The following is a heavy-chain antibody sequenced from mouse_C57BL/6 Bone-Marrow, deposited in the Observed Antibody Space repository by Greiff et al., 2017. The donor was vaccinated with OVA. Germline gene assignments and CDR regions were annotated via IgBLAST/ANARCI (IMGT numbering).Heavy chain of an antibody. CDR3: ARKHYSNYEGFAY. CDR2: IDPSDSYT. D-gene: IGHD2-5*01. J-gene: IGHJ3*01. V-gene: IGHV1-69*01. CDR1: GYTFTSYW. Sequence: VQLQQPGAELVMPGASVKLSCKASGYTFTSYWMHWVKQRPGQGLEWIGEIDPSDSYTNYNQKFKGKSTLTVDKSSSTAYMQLSSLTSEDSAVYYSARKHYSNYEGFAYWGQGTLVTVSA.